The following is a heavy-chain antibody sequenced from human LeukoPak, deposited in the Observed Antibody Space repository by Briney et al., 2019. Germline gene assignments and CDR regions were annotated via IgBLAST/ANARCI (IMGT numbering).Heavy chain of an antibody. CDR2: IIPIFGTA. CDR3: ARGQSRYCSSTSCPIYYFDY. J-gene: IGHJ4*02. Sequence: GASVKVSCKASGGTFSSYAISWVRQAPGQGLEWMGGIIPIFGTANYAQKFQGRVTITADESTSTAHMELSSLRSEDTAVYYCARGQSRYCSSTSCPIYYFDYWGQGTLVTVSS. V-gene: IGHV1-69*13. CDR1: GGTFSSYA. D-gene: IGHD2-2*01.